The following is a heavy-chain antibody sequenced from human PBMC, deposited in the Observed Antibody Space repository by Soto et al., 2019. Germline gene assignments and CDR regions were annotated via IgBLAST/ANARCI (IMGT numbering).Heavy chain of an antibody. CDR2: ISETGRST. J-gene: IGHJ6*02. V-gene: IGHV3-23*01. D-gene: IGHD6-6*01. Sequence: PGGSLRLSCVDSLFTFSNYVMSWVRQAPGKGLEWVSTISETGRSTYYADSVKGRFTISRDNAKNTLYLEMSSLRAEDTAVYYCAKIAARTYYYYGMDVWGQGTTVTVSS. CDR1: LFTFSNYV. CDR3: AKIAARTYYYYGMDV.